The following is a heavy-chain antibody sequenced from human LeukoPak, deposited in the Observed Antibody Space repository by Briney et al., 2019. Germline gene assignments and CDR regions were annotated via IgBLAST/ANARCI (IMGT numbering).Heavy chain of an antibody. CDR2: IYYSGST. CDR1: GGSISSSSYY. Sequence: SETLSLTCTVSGGSISSSSYYWGWIRQPPGRGLEWIGSIYYSGSTYYNPSLKSRVTISVDTFKNQFSLKLSSVTAADTAVYYCARGGSGSYYRIPMDVWGKGTTVIISS. CDR3: ARGGSGSYYRIPMDV. V-gene: IGHV4-39*01. J-gene: IGHJ6*03. D-gene: IGHD3-10*01.